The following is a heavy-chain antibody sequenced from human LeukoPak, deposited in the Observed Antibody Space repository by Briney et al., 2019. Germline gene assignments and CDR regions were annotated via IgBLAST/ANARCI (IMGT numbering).Heavy chain of an antibody. CDR2: MNPNSGGT. CDR1: GYTLTGYY. CDR3: ARDKLGLGELSLYDQ. Sequence: ASVKVSCKASGYTLTGYYMHWVRQAPGQGLEWMGWMNPNSGGTKYAQKFQGRVTMTRDTSVSTAYMELSRLRSDDTAMYYCARDKLGLGELSLYDQWGQGTLVTVFS. V-gene: IGHV1-2*02. J-gene: IGHJ5*02. D-gene: IGHD3-16*02.